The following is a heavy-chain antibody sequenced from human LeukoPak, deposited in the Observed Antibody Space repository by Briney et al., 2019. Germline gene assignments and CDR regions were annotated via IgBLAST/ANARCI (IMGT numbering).Heavy chain of an antibody. J-gene: IGHJ3*02. D-gene: IGHD2-15*01. CDR2: INPNSGGT. Sequence: GASVKVSCKASGYTFTCYYMHWVRQAPGQGLEWMGWINPNSGGTNYAQKFQGWVTMTRDTSISTAYMELSRLRSDDTAVYYCARSRASGGSYRDAFDIWGQGTMVTVSS. CDR1: GYTFTCYY. CDR3: ARSRASGGSYRDAFDI. V-gene: IGHV1-2*04.